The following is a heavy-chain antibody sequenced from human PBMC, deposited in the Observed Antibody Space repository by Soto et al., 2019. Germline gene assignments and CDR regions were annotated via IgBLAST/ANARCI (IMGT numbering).Heavy chain of an antibody. CDR3: ARDHETMVGGDTTARQHDWFDP. CDR1: GYTFTGYY. D-gene: IGHD3-10*01. J-gene: IGHJ5*02. CDR2: INPNSGGT. V-gene: IGHV1-2*04. Sequence: QVQLVQSGAEVKKPGASVKVSCKASGYTFTGYYMHWVRQAPGQGLEWMGWINPNSGGTNYAQKFQGLAHMTRETSISTAYMELSRLRDDDTAVYYCARDHETMVGGDTTARQHDWFDPWGQGTLVVVSS.